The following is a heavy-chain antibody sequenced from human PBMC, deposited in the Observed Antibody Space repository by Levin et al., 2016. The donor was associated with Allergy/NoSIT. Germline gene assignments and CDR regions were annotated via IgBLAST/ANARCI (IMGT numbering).Heavy chain of an antibody. CDR3: ARGPGDILTFDP. V-gene: IGHV4-59*01. CDR1: GGSISSYY. J-gene: IGHJ5*02. Sequence: SETLSLTCTVSGGSISSYYWSWIRQPPGKGLEWIGYIYYSGSTNYNPSLKSRVTISVDTSKNQFSLKLSSVTAADTAVYYCARGPGDILTFDPWGQGTLVTVSS. D-gene: IGHD3-9*01. CDR2: IYYSGST.